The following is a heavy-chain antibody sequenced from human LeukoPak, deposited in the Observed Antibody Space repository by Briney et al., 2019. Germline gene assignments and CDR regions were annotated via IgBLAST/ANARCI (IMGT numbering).Heavy chain of an antibody. CDR1: GYTLTDYY. D-gene: IGHD2-2*01. CDR3: ARIPPRAAAY. Sequence: ASVKVSCKASGYTLTDYYLHWVRQAPGQGLEWMGWINPNSGGTNYAQKFQGRVTMTRDTSISTAYMELSRLRSDDTAVYYCARIPPRAAAYWGQGTLVTVSS. J-gene: IGHJ4*02. CDR2: INPNSGGT. V-gene: IGHV1-2*02.